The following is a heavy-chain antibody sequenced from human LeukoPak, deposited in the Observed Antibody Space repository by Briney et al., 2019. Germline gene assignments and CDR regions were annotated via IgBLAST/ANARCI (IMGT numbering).Heavy chain of an antibody. Sequence: PSETLSLTCTVSGGSINNDNYYWSWIRQPPGKGLEWIGYIYYSGSTYYNPSLKSRVTISVDTSKNQFSLKLNSVTAADTAVYYCTRGMPDLWLNFDYWGQGTLVTVSS. CDR2: IYYSGST. CDR3: TRGMPDLWLNFDY. J-gene: IGHJ4*02. V-gene: IGHV4-30-4*01. D-gene: IGHD2-2*01. CDR1: GGSINNDNYY.